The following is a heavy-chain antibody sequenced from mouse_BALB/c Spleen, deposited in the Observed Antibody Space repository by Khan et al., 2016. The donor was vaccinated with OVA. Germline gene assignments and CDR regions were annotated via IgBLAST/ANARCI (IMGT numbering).Heavy chain of an antibody. CDR3: ARERRLGGFAY. J-gene: IGHJ3*01. V-gene: IGHV2-6-7*01. CDR2: IWGDGST. Sequence: QVQLKQSGPGLVAPSQNLSITCTVSGFSLTAYGVNWVRQSPGKGLEWLGMIWGDGSTDYNSALKSRLTISTDNSQSQVFLKMNSLQTDDTARYYCARERRLGGFAYWGQGTLVTVSA. CDR1: GFSLTAYG. D-gene: IGHD3-3*01.